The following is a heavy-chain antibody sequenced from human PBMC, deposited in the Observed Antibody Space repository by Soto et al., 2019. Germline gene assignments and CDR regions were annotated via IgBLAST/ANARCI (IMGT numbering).Heavy chain of an antibody. Sequence: ASVKVSCKASGYTFTSYGISWVRQAPGQGLEWMGWISAYNGNTNYAQKLQGRVTMTTDTSTSTAYMELRSLRSDDTAVYYCASSMVLDSDYYYYGMDVWGQGTTVTVSS. J-gene: IGHJ6*02. D-gene: IGHD3-10*01. CDR3: ASSMVLDSDYYYYGMDV. CDR1: GYTFTSYG. CDR2: ISAYNGNT. V-gene: IGHV1-18*04.